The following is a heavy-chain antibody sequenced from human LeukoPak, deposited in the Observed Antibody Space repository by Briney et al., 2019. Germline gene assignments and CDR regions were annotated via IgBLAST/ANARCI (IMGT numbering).Heavy chain of an antibody. J-gene: IGHJ5*02. D-gene: IGHD4-23*01. Sequence: SETLSLTCAVSGGSISSSNWWSWVRQPPGKGLEWIGEIYHSGSTNYNPSLKSRVTISVGKSKNQFSLKLSSVTAADTAVYYCARGIEDYGGNPNWFDPWGQGTLVTVSS. CDR2: IYHSGST. V-gene: IGHV4-4*02. CDR3: ARGIEDYGGNPNWFDP. CDR1: GGSISSSNW.